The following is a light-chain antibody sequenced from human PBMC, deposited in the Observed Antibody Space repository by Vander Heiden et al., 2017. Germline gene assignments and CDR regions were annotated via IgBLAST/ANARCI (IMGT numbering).Light chain of an antibody. Sequence: ELVMTKSPATLSVSPGERAPFSCRASQSVSSNLAWYQQKPGQAPRLLIDGVSTRATGIPARFSGSGAGTEFTLTISSLQSEDVAVYYCQKYNNWPPLTFGGGTKVEIK. CDR3: QKYNNWPPLT. CDR1: QSVSSN. CDR2: GVS. J-gene: IGKJ4*01. V-gene: IGKV3-15*01.